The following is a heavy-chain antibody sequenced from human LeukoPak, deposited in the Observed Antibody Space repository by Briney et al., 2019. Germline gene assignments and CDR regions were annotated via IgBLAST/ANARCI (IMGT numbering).Heavy chain of an antibody. D-gene: IGHD3-10*01. CDR2: ISSSSSTI. V-gene: IGHV3-48*01. J-gene: IGHJ4*02. Sequence: PGGSLRLSCAASGFTFSSYAMSWVRQAPGKGLEWVSYISSSSSTIYYADSVKGRFTISRDNAKNSLYLQMNSLRAEDTAVYYCARDGANNRPNYYGSGSYYKGFFDYWGQGTLVTVSS. CDR1: GFTFSSYA. CDR3: ARDGANNRPNYYGSGSYYKGFFDY.